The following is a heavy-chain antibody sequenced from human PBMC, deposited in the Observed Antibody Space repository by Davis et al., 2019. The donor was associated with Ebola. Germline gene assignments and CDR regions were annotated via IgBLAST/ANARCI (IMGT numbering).Heavy chain of an antibody. D-gene: IGHD5-12*01. J-gene: IGHJ3*02. V-gene: IGHV1-46*03. CDR2: INPNDGRT. Sequence: AASVKVSCKASGYTFTNYYMHWVRQAPGQGLEWMGMINPNDGRTIYAQKFQGRVTATRDTSTTTVYMDLSSLRSEDTALYYCTTPGGQDSGYDVFDIWGQRTMVTVSS. CDR3: TTPGGQDSGYDVFDI. CDR1: GYTFTNYY.